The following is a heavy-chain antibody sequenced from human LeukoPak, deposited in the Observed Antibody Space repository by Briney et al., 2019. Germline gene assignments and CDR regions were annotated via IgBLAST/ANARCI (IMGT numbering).Heavy chain of an antibody. CDR3: ARGAISSGIW. CDR1: GGSISSSRYY. Sequence: SETLSLTCTVSGGSISSSRYYWGWIRQPPGKGLEGIGSIYYSGSTYYNPSLKSRVTISVDTSKNQFSLKLSSVTAADTAVYYCARGAISSGIWWGQGTLVTVSS. CDR2: IYYSGST. J-gene: IGHJ4*02. V-gene: IGHV4-39*01. D-gene: IGHD3-22*01.